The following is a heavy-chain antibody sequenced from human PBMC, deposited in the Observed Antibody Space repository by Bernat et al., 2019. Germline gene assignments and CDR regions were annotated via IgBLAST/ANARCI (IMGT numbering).Heavy chain of an antibody. D-gene: IGHD2-2*02. J-gene: IGHJ4*02. Sequence: QVQLVESGGGVVQPGRSLRLSCAASGFTFSSYAMHWVRQAPGKGLEWVAVISYDGSNKYYADSVKGRFTISRDNSKNTLYLQMNSLRAEDTAVYYCARDGVVRAAIPFDYWGQGTLVTVSS. CDR1: GFTFSSYA. CDR2: ISYDGSNK. CDR3: ARDGVVRAAIPFDY. V-gene: IGHV3-30*01.